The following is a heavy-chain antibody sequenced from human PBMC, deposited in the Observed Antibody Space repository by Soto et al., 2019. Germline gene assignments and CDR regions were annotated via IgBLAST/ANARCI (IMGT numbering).Heavy chain of an antibody. Sequence: SETLSLTCTVSGGSISSYYWSWIRQPPGKGLEWIGYIYYSGSTNYNPSLKSRVTISVDTSKNQFSLKLSSVTAADTAVYYCAGYSSGWYVHGMYVWGQGTTVTVS. D-gene: IGHD6-19*01. CDR2: IYYSGST. V-gene: IGHV4-59*01. CDR1: GGSISSYY. J-gene: IGHJ6*02. CDR3: AGYSSGWYVHGMYV.